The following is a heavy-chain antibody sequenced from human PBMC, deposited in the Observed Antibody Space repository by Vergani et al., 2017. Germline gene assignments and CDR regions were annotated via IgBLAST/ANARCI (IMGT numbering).Heavy chain of an antibody. CDR2: IYHSGTT. Sequence: QVQLPESGPGLVKPPGTLSLTCAVSGGSISGTNWWSWVRQPPGKGLEWIGSIYHSGTTYYNPSLKSRVTISVDTSKNQFSLKLSSVTAADTAVYYCARLYWGYCSGDSCYYFDYWGQGTLVTVSS. D-gene: IGHD2-15*01. V-gene: IGHV4-4*03. CDR1: GGSISGTNW. CDR3: ARLYWGYCSGDSCYYFDY. J-gene: IGHJ4*02.